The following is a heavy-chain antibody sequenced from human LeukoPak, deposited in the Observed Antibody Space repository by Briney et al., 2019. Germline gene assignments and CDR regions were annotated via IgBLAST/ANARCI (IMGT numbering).Heavy chain of an antibody. CDR2: IYYSGST. Sequence: SETLSLTCTVSGASISSGDYYWSWIRQPPGKGLECIGHIYYSGSTYYNPSLKSRVTMSVDTSKNQFSLKLSSVTAADTAVYYCARVSSGATTVDYWGQGTLVTVSS. CDR3: ARVSSGATTVDY. V-gene: IGHV4-30-4*01. CDR1: GASISSGDYY. J-gene: IGHJ4*02. D-gene: IGHD1-26*01.